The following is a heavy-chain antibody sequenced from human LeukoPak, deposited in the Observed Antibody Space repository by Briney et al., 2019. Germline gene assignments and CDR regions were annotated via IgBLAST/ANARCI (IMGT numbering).Heavy chain of an antibody. CDR2: IYTSGST. Sequence: SQTLSLTCTVSGGSISSGSYYWSWIRQPAGKGLEWIGRIYTSGSTNYNPSLKSRVTISVDTSKNQFSLKLSSVTAADTAVYYCARDGGYYSSTGAFDIWGQGTMVTVSS. J-gene: IGHJ3*02. CDR1: GGSISSGSYY. D-gene: IGHD3-22*01. V-gene: IGHV4-61*02. CDR3: ARDGGYYSSTGAFDI.